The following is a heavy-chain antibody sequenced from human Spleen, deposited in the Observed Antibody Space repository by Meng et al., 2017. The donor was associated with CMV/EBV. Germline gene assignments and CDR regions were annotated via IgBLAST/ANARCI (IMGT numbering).Heavy chain of an antibody. Sequence: ASVKVSCKASGYTFTGYYIHWVRQAPGQGLEWMGWINPNSGGTNCGQKFQGRVTMTTDTSISTAYMNLSSLSSDDTAVYYCASLGEPLYGHDVWLDPWGQGTRVTVSS. D-gene: IGHD3-16*01. V-gene: IGHV1-2*02. CDR1: GYTFTGYY. CDR2: INPNSGGT. CDR3: ASLGEPLYGHDVWLDP. J-gene: IGHJ5*02.